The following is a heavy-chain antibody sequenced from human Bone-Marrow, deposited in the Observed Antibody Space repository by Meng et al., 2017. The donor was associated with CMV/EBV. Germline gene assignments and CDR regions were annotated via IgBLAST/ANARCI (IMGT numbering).Heavy chain of an antibody. CDR3: ARDAYYYGSGSYGFDY. CDR2: IKQDGSEK. V-gene: IGHV3-7*01. CDR1: GGSISSYY. J-gene: IGHJ4*02. D-gene: IGHD3-10*01. Sequence: ETLSLTCTVSGGSISSYYWSWVRQAPGKGLEWVANIKQDGSEKYYVDSVKGRFTISRDNAKNSLYLQMNSLRAEDTAVYYCARDAYYYGSGSYGFDYWGQGTLVTVSS.